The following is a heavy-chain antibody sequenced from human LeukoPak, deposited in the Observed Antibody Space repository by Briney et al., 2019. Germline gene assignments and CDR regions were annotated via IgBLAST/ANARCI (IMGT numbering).Heavy chain of an antibody. J-gene: IGHJ4*02. CDR3: AKDRSSGWFVGYFDY. D-gene: IGHD6-19*01. Sequence: GGSLRLSCAASGFTFSSYAMSWVRQAPGKGLEWVSSITGSGASTYYADSVKGRFTFSRDNSKNTLFLQMNSLRAEDTAVYYCAKDRSSGWFVGYFDYWGQGTLVTVSS. CDR2: ITGSGAST. V-gene: IGHV3-23*01. CDR1: GFTFSSYA.